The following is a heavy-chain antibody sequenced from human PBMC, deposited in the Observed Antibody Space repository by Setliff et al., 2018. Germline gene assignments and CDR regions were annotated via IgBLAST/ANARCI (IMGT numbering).Heavy chain of an antibody. D-gene: IGHD5-18*01. J-gene: IGHJ4*02. CDR2: VYYSGNT. CDR3: ARGRGGYSYGYFHY. Sequence: PSETLSLTCTVSGGSISTTDYYWGWIRQPPGKGLEWIGCVYYSGNTYYSPSLKSRVTMFVDTSKNQFSLMLYSVTAADTAIYYCARGRGGYSYGYFHYWGQGTLVTVSS. V-gene: IGHV4-39*07. CDR1: GGSISTTDYY.